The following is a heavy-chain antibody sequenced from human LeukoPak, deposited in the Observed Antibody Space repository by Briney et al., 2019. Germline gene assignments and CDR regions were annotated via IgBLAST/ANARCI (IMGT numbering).Heavy chain of an antibody. CDR1: GFAFSSYS. CDR2: ISGNSATK. CDR3: ARGGGLDV. J-gene: IGHJ6*02. V-gene: IGHV3-48*04. Sequence: GGSLRLSCVASGFAFSSYSMTWVRQAPGKGPEWISYISGNSATKYYTDSVKGRFTISRDNAKNSLYLQMSNLRAEDTAVYFCARGGGLDVWGQGATVTVSS. D-gene: IGHD3-16*01.